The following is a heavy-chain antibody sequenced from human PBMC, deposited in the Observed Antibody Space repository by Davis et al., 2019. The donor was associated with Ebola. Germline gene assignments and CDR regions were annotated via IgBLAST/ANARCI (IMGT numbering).Heavy chain of an antibody. J-gene: IGHJ5*02. CDR1: GGTFSNHT. Sequence: SVKVSCKASGGTFSNHTFHWVRQAPGQGLEWMGRVIPILGTADYAQRFQGRVTITADTSTHTAYMELSRLRSDDTAMYYCTRGKWFDPWGQGTLVAVSS. CDR3: TRGKWFDP. CDR2: VIPILGTA. V-gene: IGHV1-69*08.